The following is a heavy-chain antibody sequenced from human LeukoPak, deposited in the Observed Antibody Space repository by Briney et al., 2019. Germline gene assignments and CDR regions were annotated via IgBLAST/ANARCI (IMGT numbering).Heavy chain of an antibody. D-gene: IGHD2-15*01. Sequence: ASVKVSCKASGYTFTSYDINWVRQATGQGLEWMGWMNPNSGNTGYAQKFQGRVTMTRNTSISTAYMELSSLRSEDTAVYYCARDRVANYYYYYMGVWGKGTTVTVSS. CDR3: ARDRVANYYYYYMGV. J-gene: IGHJ6*03. V-gene: IGHV1-8*01. CDR2: MNPNSGNT. CDR1: GYTFTSYD.